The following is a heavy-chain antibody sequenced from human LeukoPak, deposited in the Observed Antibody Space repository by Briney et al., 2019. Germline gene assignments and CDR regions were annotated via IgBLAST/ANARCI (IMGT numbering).Heavy chain of an antibody. V-gene: IGHV3-43*02. CDR1: GFTFDDYA. Sequence: GGSLRLSCAASGFTFDDYAMHWVRQAPGKGLEWVSLISVDGGSTYYADSVKGRFTISRDNSKNSLYLQMNSLRTEDTALYYCAKQPERGYYDSSGSRFYYYYGMDVWGQGTTVTVSS. D-gene: IGHD3-22*01. CDR3: AKQPERGYYDSSGSRFYYYYGMDV. J-gene: IGHJ6*02. CDR2: ISVDGGST.